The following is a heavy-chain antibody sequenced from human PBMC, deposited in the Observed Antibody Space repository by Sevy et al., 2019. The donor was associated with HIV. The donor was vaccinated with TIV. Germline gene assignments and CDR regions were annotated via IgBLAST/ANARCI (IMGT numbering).Heavy chain of an antibody. J-gene: IGHJ4*02. Sequence: GGSLRLSCAATGFTFSNYAMHWVRQAPVKGMEWVAIIWSDGAYQYHGDSVKGRFTISRDNSKNTLYLQMNNVRVEDTAVYYCARGGYYYDNAAYYALDSWGQGTLVTVSS. CDR3: ARGGYYYDNAAYYALDS. D-gene: IGHD3-22*01. CDR2: IWSDGAYQ. CDR1: GFTFSNYA. V-gene: IGHV3-33*01.